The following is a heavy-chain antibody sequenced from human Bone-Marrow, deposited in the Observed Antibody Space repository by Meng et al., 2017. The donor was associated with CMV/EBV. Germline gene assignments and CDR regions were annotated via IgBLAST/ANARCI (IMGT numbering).Heavy chain of an antibody. CDR1: GFTFSSYV. D-gene: IGHD2-2*01. CDR3: ARDLYCSSISCYTGDYFDY. V-gene: IGHV3-21*01. Sequence: GESLKISCAASGFTFSSYVMNWVRQAPGKGLEWVSSISGSSRYIYYADSVKGRFTMSRDNAKRSLYLQMNSLRVEDTAVYYCARDLYCSSISCYTGDYFDYWGRGTLVTVSS. CDR2: ISGSSRYI. J-gene: IGHJ4*02.